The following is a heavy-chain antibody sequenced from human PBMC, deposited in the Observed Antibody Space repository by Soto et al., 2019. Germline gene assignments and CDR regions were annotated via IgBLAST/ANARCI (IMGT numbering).Heavy chain of an antibody. CDR3: ARVRGYYDSSGYYSPYYYYYGMDV. V-gene: IGHV1-46*01. CDR1: GYTFTSYY. J-gene: IGHJ6*02. D-gene: IGHD3-22*01. CDR2: INPSGGST. Sequence: ASVKVSCKASGYTFTSYYMHWVRQAPGQGLEWMGIINPSGGSTSYAQKFQGRVTMTRDTSTSTVYMELSSLRSEDTAVYYCARVRGYYDSSGYYSPYYYYYGMDVWGQGTTVTVSS.